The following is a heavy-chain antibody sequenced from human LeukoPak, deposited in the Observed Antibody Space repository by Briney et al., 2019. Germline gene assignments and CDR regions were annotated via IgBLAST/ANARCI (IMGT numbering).Heavy chain of an antibody. V-gene: IGHV4-30-4*01. Sequence: SQTLSLTCTVSGGTISSGDYYWSWIRQAPGKGREWVGYIYYSWSTYYNPSSKSRVTISEDTSKNQFSLKLSSVTAADTAVYYCARGNHHRAWFDPWGQGTLVTVSS. CDR2: IYYSWST. D-gene: IGHD1-14*01. CDR3: ARGNHHRAWFDP. J-gene: IGHJ5*02. CDR1: GGTISSGDYY.